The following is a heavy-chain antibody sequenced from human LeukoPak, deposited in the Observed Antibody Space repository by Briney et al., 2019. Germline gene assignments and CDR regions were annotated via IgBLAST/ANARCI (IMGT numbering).Heavy chain of an antibody. V-gene: IGHV1-46*01. Sequence: ASVKVSCKASGYTFTSYYMHWVRQAPGQGLEWMGIINPSGGSTSYAQKFQGRVTMTRDMSTSTAYMELSSLRSEDTAVYYCAAVGAYYDILTGYYKPPIDYWGQGTLVTVSS. CDR1: GYTFTSYY. D-gene: IGHD3-9*01. CDR3: AAVGAYYDILTGYYKPPIDY. CDR2: INPSGGST. J-gene: IGHJ4*02.